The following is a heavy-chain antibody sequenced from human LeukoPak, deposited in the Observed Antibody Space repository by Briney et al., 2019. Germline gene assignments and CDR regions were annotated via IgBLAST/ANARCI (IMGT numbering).Heavy chain of an antibody. Sequence: SETLSLTCAVYGGSFSGYYWSWIRQPPGKGLEWIGEINHSGSTNYNPSLKSRVTISVDTSKNQFSLKLSSVTAADTAVYYCASSGEPRYSGSYYYYYYMDVWGKGTTVTVSS. J-gene: IGHJ6*03. V-gene: IGHV4-34*01. CDR2: INHSGST. CDR1: GGSFSGYY. CDR3: ASSGEPRYSGSYYYYYYMDV. D-gene: IGHD1-26*01.